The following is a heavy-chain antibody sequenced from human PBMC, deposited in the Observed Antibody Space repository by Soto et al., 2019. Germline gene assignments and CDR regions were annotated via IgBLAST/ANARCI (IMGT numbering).Heavy chain of an antibody. V-gene: IGHV3-23*01. CDR2: ISGSGGST. CDR3: ARRRRYYFDY. Sequence: GGSLRLSCAASGFTFSSYAMSWVRQAPGKGLEWVSAISGSGGSTYYADSVKGRFTISRDNSKDTLYLQMNSLRAEDTAVYYCARRRRYYFDYWGQGTLVTVSS. D-gene: IGHD4-17*01. CDR1: GFTFSSYA. J-gene: IGHJ4*02.